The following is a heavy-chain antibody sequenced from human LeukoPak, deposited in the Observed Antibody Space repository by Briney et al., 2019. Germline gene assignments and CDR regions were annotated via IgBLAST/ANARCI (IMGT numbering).Heavy chain of an antibody. J-gene: IGHJ4*02. CDR1: GYTFTGYY. V-gene: IGHV1-2*02. CDR3: AREMGSSPPLDY. D-gene: IGHD6-6*01. CDR2: INPNSGGT. Sequence: ASVKVSCKASGYTFTGYYMHWVRQAPGQGLEWMGWINPNSGGTNYAQEFQGRVTMTRDTSISTAYMELSRLRSDDTAVYYCAREMGSSPPLDYWGQGTLVTVSS.